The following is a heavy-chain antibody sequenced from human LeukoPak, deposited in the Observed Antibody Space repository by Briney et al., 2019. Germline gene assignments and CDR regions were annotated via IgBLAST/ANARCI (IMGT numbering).Heavy chain of an antibody. D-gene: IGHD4-17*01. Sequence: GGSLRLSCAASGFTITTYAMSGVRQAPGKGLEWVAFIRYDESNKYYADSVKGRFTISRDNSKNTLYLQMNSLRAEDTAVYYCAKEIWPTVTTPGRTYFDYWGQGALVTVSS. J-gene: IGHJ4*02. CDR2: IRYDESNK. CDR1: GFTITTYA. V-gene: IGHV3-30*02. CDR3: AKEIWPTVTTPGRTYFDY.